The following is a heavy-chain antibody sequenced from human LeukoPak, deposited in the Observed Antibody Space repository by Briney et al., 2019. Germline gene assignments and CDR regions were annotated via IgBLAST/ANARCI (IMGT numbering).Heavy chain of an antibody. Sequence: ASVKASCKASGYTFTGYYMHWVRQAPGQGLEWMGWINPNSGGTNYAQKFQGWVTMTRDTSISTAYMELSRLRSDDTAVYYCARAASIVVVPAAMSFDYWGQGTLVTVSS. J-gene: IGHJ4*02. D-gene: IGHD2-2*01. CDR1: GYTFTGYY. CDR3: ARAASIVVVPAAMSFDY. CDR2: INPNSGGT. V-gene: IGHV1-2*04.